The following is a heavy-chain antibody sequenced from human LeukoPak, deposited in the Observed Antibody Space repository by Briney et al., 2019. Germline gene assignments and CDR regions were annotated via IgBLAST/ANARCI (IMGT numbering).Heavy chain of an antibody. CDR2: IYTSGST. Sequence: SETLSLTCTVSGGSISSYHWSWIRQPAGKGLDWIGRIYTSGSTNYNPSLKSRVTMSVDTSKNQFSLKLSSVTAADTAVYYCARAPYGDYYFDYWGQGTLVTVSS. V-gene: IGHV4-4*07. J-gene: IGHJ4*02. CDR1: GGSISSYH. D-gene: IGHD2-21*02. CDR3: ARAPYGDYYFDY.